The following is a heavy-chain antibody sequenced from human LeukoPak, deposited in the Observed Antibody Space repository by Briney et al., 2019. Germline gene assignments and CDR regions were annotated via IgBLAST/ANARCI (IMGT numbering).Heavy chain of an antibody. J-gene: IGHJ6*02. CDR1: GFTFSSYW. D-gene: IGHD4-23*01. V-gene: IGHV3-30*03. CDR3: ARGFSGTSTIYYYYGMDV. Sequence: GGSLRLSCAASGFTFSSYWMSWVRQAPGKGLEWVAVISYDGSNKYYADSVKGRFTISRDNSKNTLYLQMNSLRAEDTAVYYCARGFSGTSTIYYYYGMDVWGQGTTVTVSS. CDR2: ISYDGSNK.